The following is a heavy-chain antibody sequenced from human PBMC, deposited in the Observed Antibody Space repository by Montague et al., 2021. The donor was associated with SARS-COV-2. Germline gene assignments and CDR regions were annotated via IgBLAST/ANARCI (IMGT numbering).Heavy chain of an antibody. V-gene: IGHV4-34*01. CDR1: GGSFSGYY. Sequence: SETLSLTCAVYGGSFSGYYWSWIRQPPGKGLEWIGEINHSGSTNYNPSLRSRVTISVDTSKNQFSLKLSSVTVADTAVYYCARRGYSCYYYGMDVWGQGTTVTVSS. J-gene: IGHJ6*02. CDR3: ARRGYSCYYYGMDV. D-gene: IGHD5-18*01. CDR2: INHSGST.